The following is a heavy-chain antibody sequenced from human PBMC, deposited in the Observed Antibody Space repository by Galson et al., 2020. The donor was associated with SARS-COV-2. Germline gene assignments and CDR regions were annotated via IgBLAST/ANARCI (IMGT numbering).Heavy chain of an antibody. CDR3: ARALIAVSPSDY. J-gene: IGHJ4*02. V-gene: IGHV1-18*04. CDR1: RYNLTNHE. D-gene: IGHD2-15*01. Sequence: DPLQHSCDTCRYNLTNHETSWVRPAPGPGLEWMEWISAYNGNTNYAQKLQGRVTMTTDTSTSTAYMELRSLRSDDTAVYYCARALIAVSPSDYWGQGTLVTVSS. CDR2: ISAYNGNT.